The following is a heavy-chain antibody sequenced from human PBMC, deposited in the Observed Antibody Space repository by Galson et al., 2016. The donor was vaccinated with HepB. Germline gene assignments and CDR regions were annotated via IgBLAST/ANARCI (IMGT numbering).Heavy chain of an antibody. J-gene: IGHJ4*02. CDR1: GFTFNRYT. Sequence: SLRLSCAASGFTFNRYTMNWVRQAPGKGLEWVAYISSSSSYIYYADSVKGRFTISRDNAKKSLYLQMNSLRVDDTAVYYCAREHPGIAAAILDYWGQGTLVTVST. CDR3: AREHPGIAAAILDY. CDR2: ISSSSSYI. D-gene: IGHD6-25*01. V-gene: IGHV3-21*01.